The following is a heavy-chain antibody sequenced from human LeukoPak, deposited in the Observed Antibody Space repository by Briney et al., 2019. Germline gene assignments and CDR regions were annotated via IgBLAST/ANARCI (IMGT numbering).Heavy chain of an antibody. CDR2: ISGSAAST. CDR1: GFTFSTSA. D-gene: IGHD3-16*01. Sequence: GGSLRLSCAASGFTFSTSAMSWVRQPPGKGLEWVSAISGSAASTYYADSVKGRFTISRDNSKNTLYLQMNSLRAEDTAVYYCAKAPGGIVGYWGQGTLVTVSS. J-gene: IGHJ4*02. CDR3: AKAPGGIVGY. V-gene: IGHV3-23*01.